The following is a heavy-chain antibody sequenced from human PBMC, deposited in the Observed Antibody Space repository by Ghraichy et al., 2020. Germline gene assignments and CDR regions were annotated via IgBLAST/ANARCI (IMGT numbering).Heavy chain of an antibody. V-gene: IGHV3-30*18. J-gene: IGHJ4*02. CDR2: VSYDGGKK. CDR3: AKVLTAVAIGLGFDY. Sequence: EGSLRLSCAATGFSFRRYAMHWVRQAPGKGLEWVAVVSYDGGKKYYADSVRGRFTVSRDNSKDPVYLQMNSLRPDDTAVYYCAKVLTAVAIGLGFDYWGQGALVTVSS. D-gene: IGHD3/OR15-3a*01. CDR1: GFSFRRYA.